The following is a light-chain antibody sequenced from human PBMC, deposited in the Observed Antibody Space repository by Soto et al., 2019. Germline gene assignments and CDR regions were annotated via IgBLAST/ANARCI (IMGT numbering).Light chain of an antibody. CDR1: QSLSSNY. V-gene: IGKV3-20*01. CDR2: GAS. CDR3: QEHGSSPRT. Sequence: EIVLTQSPCTLSLSPGERATLSCRASQSLSSNYLAWYQQRPGQAPRLLIYGASTRATGIPDRFSGSGSGTDFTLTISRLEPEDFAVYYCQEHGSSPRTFGQGTKVDIK. J-gene: IGKJ1*01.